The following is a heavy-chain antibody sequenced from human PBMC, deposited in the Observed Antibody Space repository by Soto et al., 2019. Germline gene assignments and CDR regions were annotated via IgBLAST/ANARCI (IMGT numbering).Heavy chain of an antibody. Sequence: GGSLRLSCAASGITFTNAWMSWVRQAPGKGLEWVGRIKNKADGGTADYAAPVRGRFTISRDDSKNTLFLQMNSLETEDTAVYYCTPDPGEDEDYWGQGTLVNVSS. CDR1: GITFTNAW. D-gene: IGHD4-17*01. V-gene: IGHV3-15*01. CDR2: IKNKADGGTA. CDR3: TPDPGEDEDY. J-gene: IGHJ4*02.